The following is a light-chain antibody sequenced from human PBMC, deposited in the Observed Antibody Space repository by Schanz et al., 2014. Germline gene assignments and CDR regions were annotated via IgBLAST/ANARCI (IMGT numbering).Light chain of an antibody. CDR2: DAS. CDR3: QHYTSDSRK. CDR1: QSISSW. Sequence: IQLTQSPSPLSASVGDSVTITCRASQSISSWLAWYQQKPGKAPNLLIYDASTLESGAPSRFSGSGSGTEFTLTISSLQPDDFATYYCQHYTSDSRKFGQGTTVEIK. J-gene: IGKJ1*01. V-gene: IGKV1-5*01.